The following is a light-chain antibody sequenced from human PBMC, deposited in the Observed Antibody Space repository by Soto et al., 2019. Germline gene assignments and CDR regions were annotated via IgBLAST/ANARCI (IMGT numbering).Light chain of an antibody. J-gene: IGKJ3*01. CDR2: LGS. V-gene: IGKV2-28*01. CDR1: QSLLHSNGYNY. CDR3: MQALQTPVT. Sequence: IVMTQSPLSLPVTPGEPASISCRSSQSLLHSNGYNYLDWYLQKPGQSPQLLIYLGSNRASGVPDRFSGSGSGTDFTLTISRVEAEDVGVYYCMQALQTPVTFGPGTKVDIK.